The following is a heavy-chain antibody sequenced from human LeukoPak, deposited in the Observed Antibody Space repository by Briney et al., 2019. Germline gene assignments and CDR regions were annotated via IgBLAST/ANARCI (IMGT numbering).Heavy chain of an antibody. CDR3: AKGFGTSCYVQLDY. V-gene: IGHV3-23*01. CDR2: ISGSGGST. Sequence: GGSLRLSCAASGFTFSSYAMSWVRQAPGKGLEWVSVISGSGGSTYYANSVKGRFTISRDNSKNTLYLQMDSLRAEDTAVYYRAKGFGTSCYVQLDYWGQGTLVTVSS. D-gene: IGHD2-2*01. J-gene: IGHJ4*02. CDR1: GFTFSSYA.